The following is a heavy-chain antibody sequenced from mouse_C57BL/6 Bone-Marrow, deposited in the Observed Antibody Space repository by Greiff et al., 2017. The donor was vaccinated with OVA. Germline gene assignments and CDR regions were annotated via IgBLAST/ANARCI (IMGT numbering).Heavy chain of an antibody. CDR2: INPNNGGT. CDR1: GYTFTDYY. CDR3: AIYDGYFHWYFDV. D-gene: IGHD2-3*01. V-gene: IGHV1-26*01. Sequence: EVQLQQSGPELVKPGASVKISCKASGYTFTDYYMNWVKQSHGKSLEWIGDINPNNGGTSYNQKFKGKATLTVDKSSSTAYMELRSLTSEDSAVYYCAIYDGYFHWYFDVWGTGTTVTVSS. J-gene: IGHJ1*03.